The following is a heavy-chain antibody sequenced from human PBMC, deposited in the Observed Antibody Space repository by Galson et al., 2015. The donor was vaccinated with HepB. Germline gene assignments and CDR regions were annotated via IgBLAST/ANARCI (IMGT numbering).Heavy chain of an antibody. J-gene: IGHJ4*02. D-gene: IGHD2-2*01. CDR1: GGSISSRSW. Sequence: LTCAVSGGSISSRSWWSWVRQPPGKGLEWIGEIYHSWSTNYNPSLKSRVTISLDKSKNQFSLNLSSVIAADTAVYYCARGIAVVPTGPQTAGEDYWGQGILVTVSS. CDR2: IYHSWST. V-gene: IGHV4-4*02. CDR3: ARGIAVVPTGPQTAGEDY.